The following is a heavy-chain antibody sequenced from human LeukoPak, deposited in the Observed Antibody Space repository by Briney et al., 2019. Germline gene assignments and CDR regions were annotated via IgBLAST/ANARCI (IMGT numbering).Heavy chain of an antibody. Sequence: PGGSLRLSCAASGFTFSSYAMHWVRQAPGKGLEWVAVISYDGSNKYCADSVKGRFTISRDNSKNTLYLQMNSLRAEDTAVYYCAREGYCSSTSCYPTLNWFDPWGQGTLVTVSS. CDR1: GFTFSSYA. D-gene: IGHD2-2*01. CDR3: AREGYCSSTSCYPTLNWFDP. V-gene: IGHV3-30-3*01. J-gene: IGHJ5*02. CDR2: ISYDGSNK.